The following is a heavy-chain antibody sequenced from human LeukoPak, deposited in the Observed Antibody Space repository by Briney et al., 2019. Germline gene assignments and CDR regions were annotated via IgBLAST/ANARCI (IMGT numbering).Heavy chain of an antibody. CDR2: IKEYGSIQ. CDR3: ARDVWTGVSVSDY. V-gene: IGHV3-7*01. CDR1: GFTFSSYW. D-gene: IGHD5/OR15-5a*01. Sequence: PGGSLRLSCVASGFTFSSYWMTWVRQAPGKGLEWLANIKEYGSIQYYLDSVRGRFTISRENAKTSVYLQLNSLRADDTAVYYCARDVWTGVSVSDYWGQGTLVTVSS. J-gene: IGHJ4*02.